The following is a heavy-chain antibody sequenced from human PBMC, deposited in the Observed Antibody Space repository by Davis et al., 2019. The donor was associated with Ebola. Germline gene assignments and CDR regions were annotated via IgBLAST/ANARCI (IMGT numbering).Heavy chain of an antibody. CDR3: AKGSSGWYTPNFDY. Sequence: GGSLRLSCAASGFTFSSYGMHWVRQAPGKGLEWVAVISYDGSNKYYADSVKGRFTISRDNSKNTLYLQMNSLRAEDTALYYCAKGSSGWYTPNFDYWGQGTLVTVSS. CDR1: GFTFSSYG. D-gene: IGHD6-19*01. CDR2: ISYDGSNK. J-gene: IGHJ4*02. V-gene: IGHV3-30*18.